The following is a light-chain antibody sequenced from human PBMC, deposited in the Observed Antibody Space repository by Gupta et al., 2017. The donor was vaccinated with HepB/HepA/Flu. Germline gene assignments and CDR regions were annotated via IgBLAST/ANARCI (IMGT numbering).Light chain of an antibody. CDR1: QSISSY. CDR3: QQSYSTVRT. CDR2: AAS. V-gene: IGKV1-39*01. Sequence: DIQMTQSPSSLSASVGDRVTITCRASQSISSYLNWYQQKPGKAPNLLIYAASSLQSGVPSRFSGSGSGTDFTLTISSLQPEDFATYYCQQSYSTVRTFGQGTKVEI. J-gene: IGKJ1*01.